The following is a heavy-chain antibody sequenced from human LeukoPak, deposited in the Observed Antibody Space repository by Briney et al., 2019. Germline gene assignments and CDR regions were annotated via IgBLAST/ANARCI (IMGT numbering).Heavy chain of an antibody. V-gene: IGHV3-33*06. J-gene: IGHJ2*01. CDR2: IWYDGSNK. CDR1: GFTFRSHA. CDR3: AKDRTVGASYWYFDL. Sequence: GTSLRLSCATSGFTFRSHAMHWVRQSPGKGLEWVAQIWYDGSNKYYADSVKGRFTISRDSSKNTLFLHMNTLRAEDTAIYYCAKDRTVGASYWYFDLWGRGTLVTVSS. D-gene: IGHD1-26*01.